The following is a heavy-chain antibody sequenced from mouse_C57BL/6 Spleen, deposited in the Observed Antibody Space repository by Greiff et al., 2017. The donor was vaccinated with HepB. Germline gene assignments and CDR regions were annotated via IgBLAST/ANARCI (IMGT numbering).Heavy chain of an antibody. D-gene: IGHD1-1*01. CDR3: TRFLYYYGSSPAWFAY. CDR1: GYTFTDYE. V-gene: IGHV1-15*01. Sequence: VQLQESGAELVRPGASVTLSCKASGYTFTDYEMHWVKQTPVHGLEWIGAIDLETGGTAYNQKFKGKAILTADKSSSTAYMELRSLTSEDSAVYYCTRFLYYYGSSPAWFAYWGQGTLVTVSA. J-gene: IGHJ3*01. CDR2: IDLETGGT.